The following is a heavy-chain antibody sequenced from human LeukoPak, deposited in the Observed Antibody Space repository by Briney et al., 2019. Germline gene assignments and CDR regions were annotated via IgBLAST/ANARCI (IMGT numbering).Heavy chain of an antibody. J-gene: IGHJ5*02. V-gene: IGHV3-30*02. CDR1: GFTFSSYG. CDR3: AKSEPFYDILTGYSDH. CDR2: IRYDGSNK. D-gene: IGHD3-9*01. Sequence: GGSLRLSCAASGFTFSSYGMHWVRQAPGKGLEWVAFIRYDGSNKYYADSVKGRFTISRDNSKNTLYLQMNSLRAEDTAVYYCAKSEPFYDILTGYSDHWGQGTLVTVSS.